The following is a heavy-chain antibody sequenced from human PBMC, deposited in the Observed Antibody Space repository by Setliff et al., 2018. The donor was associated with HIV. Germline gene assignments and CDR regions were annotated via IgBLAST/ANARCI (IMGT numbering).Heavy chain of an antibody. CDR3: ARAAEYSYGQRDYFDY. CDR2: ISYDGSNK. CDR1: GFTFSGPA. V-gene: IGHV3-30*04. Sequence: GGSLRLSCAASGFTFSGPAMEWVRQAPGKGLEWVAVISYDGSNKYYADSVKGRFTMSRDTSKKTLYLQMNSLRAEDTAVYYCARAAEYSYGQRDYFDYWGQGMLVTVS. D-gene: IGHD5-18*01. J-gene: IGHJ4*02.